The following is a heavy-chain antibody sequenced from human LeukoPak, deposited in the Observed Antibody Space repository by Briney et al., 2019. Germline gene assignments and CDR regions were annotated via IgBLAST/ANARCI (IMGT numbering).Heavy chain of an antibody. CDR1: GYTFTGYY. J-gene: IGHJ4*02. CDR3: ARGGSYYDSSGSFFDY. D-gene: IGHD3-22*01. V-gene: IGHV1-2*02. CDR2: INPNSGGT. Sequence: ASVEVSCKASGYTFTGYYMHWVRQAPGQGLEWMGWINPNSGGTNYAQKFQGRVTMTRDTSISTAYMELSRLRSDDTAVYYCARGGSYYDSSGSFFDYWGQGTLVTVSS.